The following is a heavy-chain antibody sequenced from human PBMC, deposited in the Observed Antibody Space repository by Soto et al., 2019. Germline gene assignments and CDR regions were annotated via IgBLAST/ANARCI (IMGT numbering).Heavy chain of an antibody. V-gene: IGHV1-18*01. D-gene: IGHD2-8*01. J-gene: IGHJ4*02. CDR1: GYTFTNYP. Sequence: ASVKVSCKTSGYTFTNYPISWVRQAPGQGLEWMGWINAYNGNTNYAPKFQGRITLTTDTSTSTAYVDLRSLRSDDTAVYYCASSVLNGDTYFDSWGQGTLVTVSS. CDR3: ASSVLNGDTYFDS. CDR2: INAYNGNT.